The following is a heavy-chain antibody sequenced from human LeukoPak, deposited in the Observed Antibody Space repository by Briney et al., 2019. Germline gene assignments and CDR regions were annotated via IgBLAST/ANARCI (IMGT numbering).Heavy chain of an antibody. CDR1: GGSISSYY. CDR2: IYYSGST. D-gene: IGHD1-1*01. Sequence: SETLSLTCTVSGGSISSYYWSWIRQPPGKGLEWIGYIYYSGSTNYNPSLKSRVTISVDTSKNQFSLKLSSVTAADTAVYYCARGWNDVDYFDYWGQGTLVTVSS. J-gene: IGHJ4*02. V-gene: IGHV4-59*12. CDR3: ARGWNDVDYFDY.